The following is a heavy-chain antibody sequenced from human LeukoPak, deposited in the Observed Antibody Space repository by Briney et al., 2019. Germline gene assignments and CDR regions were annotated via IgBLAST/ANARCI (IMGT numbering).Heavy chain of an antibody. CDR2: ISGSGGST. V-gene: IGHV3-23*01. D-gene: IGHD2-2*01. CDR1: GFTFSSYA. Sequence: PGGSLRLSCAASGFTFSSYAMSWVRQAPGKGLEWVSAISGSGGSTYYADSVKGRFTISRDNSKNTLYLQMNSLRAEDTAVYYCAKTPLPPLPRQLLGWLDPWGQGTLVTVSS. J-gene: IGHJ5*02. CDR3: AKTPLPPLPRQLLGWLDP.